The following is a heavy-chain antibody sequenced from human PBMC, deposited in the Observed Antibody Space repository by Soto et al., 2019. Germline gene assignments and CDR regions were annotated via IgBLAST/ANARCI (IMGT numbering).Heavy chain of an antibody. D-gene: IGHD2-21*01. CDR1: GFTVRSDF. Sequence: EVQLVESGGGLVQPGGSLRLSCAASGFTVRSDFMSWVRQAPGKGLEWVSILHRDGNTYYAYSVKGRFTISRDNSKNTLYLQMNSLRAEDTSVYYCATRGEWGQGTLVTVSS. V-gene: IGHV3-66*01. J-gene: IGHJ4*02. CDR2: LHRDGNT. CDR3: ATRGE.